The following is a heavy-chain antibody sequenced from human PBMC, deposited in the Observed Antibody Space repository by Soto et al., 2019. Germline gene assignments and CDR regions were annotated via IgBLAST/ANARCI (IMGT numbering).Heavy chain of an antibody. CDR1: GGSFSGYY. CDR3: AREGERYYYDTSGYYNY. J-gene: IGHJ4*02. Sequence: SATLSLTCAVYGGSFSGYYWSWIRQPPGKGLEWIGEINHSGSTNYNPSLKSRVTISVDTSKNQFSLKLSSVTAADTAVYYCAREGERYYYDTSGYYNYWGQGTLVTVSS. V-gene: IGHV4-34*01. D-gene: IGHD3-22*01. CDR2: INHSGST.